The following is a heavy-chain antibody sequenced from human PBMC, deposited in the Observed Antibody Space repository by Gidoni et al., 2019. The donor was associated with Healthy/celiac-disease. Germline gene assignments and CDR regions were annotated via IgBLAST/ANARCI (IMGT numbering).Heavy chain of an antibody. CDR3: ARSQLDQRSSYYYYYGMDV. J-gene: IGHJ6*02. D-gene: IGHD6-13*01. V-gene: IGHV5-51*03. Sequence: EVQLVQSGAEVQKPCESLKISCKVSGYSFTSSWIGWVRQMPGKGLEWMGIIYPGDADTRYSPSFQGQVTIAADKSISTAYLQWSSLKASDTAMYYCARSQLDQRSSYYYYYGMDVWGQGTTVTVSS. CDR2: IYPGDADT. CDR1: GYSFTSSW.